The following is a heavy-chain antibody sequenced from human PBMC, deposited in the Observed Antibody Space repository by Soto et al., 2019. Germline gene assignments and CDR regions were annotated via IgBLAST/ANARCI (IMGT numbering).Heavy chain of an antibody. Sequence: ASVKVSCKASGYTFTSYGISWVRQAPGQGLEWMGWIGAYNGNTNYAQKLQGRVTMTTDTSTSTAYMELRSLRSDDTTVYYCARDGYGWDYYYYGMDVWGQGTTVTVSS. CDR2: IGAYNGNT. CDR1: GYTFTSYG. V-gene: IGHV1-18*04. CDR3: ARDGYGWDYYYYGMDV. J-gene: IGHJ6*02. D-gene: IGHD3-10*01.